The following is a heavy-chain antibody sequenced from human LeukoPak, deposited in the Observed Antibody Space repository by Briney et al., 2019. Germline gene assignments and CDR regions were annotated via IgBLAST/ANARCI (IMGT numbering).Heavy chain of an antibody. V-gene: IGHV1-18*01. Sequence: ASVKVSCKASGYTFTSYGISWVRQAPGQGLEWMGWISAYNGNTNYAQKLQGRVTMTTDTSTSTAYMELRSLRSDDTAVYYCARDGTDHYDILTGYYFGIDWGLDYWGQGTLVTVSS. J-gene: IGHJ4*02. CDR1: GYTFTSYG. CDR2: ISAYNGNT. D-gene: IGHD3-9*01. CDR3: ARDGTDHYDILTGYYFGIDWGLDY.